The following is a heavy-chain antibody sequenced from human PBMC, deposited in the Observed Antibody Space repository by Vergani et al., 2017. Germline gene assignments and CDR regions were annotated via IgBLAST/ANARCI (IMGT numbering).Heavy chain of an antibody. J-gene: IGHJ5*02. CDR1: GGTFSSYT. V-gene: IGHV1-69*02. CDR3: AIHVDTANWFDP. Sequence: QVQLVQSGAEVKKPGSSVKVSCKASGGTFSSYTISWVRQAPGQGLEWMGRIIPILGIANYAQKFQGRVTITADKSTSTAYMELSSLRSEDTAVYYCAIHVDTANWFDPWGQGTLVTVSS. CDR2: IIPILGIA. D-gene: IGHD5-18*01.